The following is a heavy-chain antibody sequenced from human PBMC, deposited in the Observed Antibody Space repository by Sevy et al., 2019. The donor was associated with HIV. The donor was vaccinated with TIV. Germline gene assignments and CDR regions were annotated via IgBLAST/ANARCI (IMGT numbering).Heavy chain of an antibody. CDR1: GFTFSSYA. CDR2: ISYNGNNK. D-gene: IGHD4-17*01. V-gene: IGHV3-30-3*01. Sequence: GGSLRLSCAASGFTFSSYAIHWVRQAPGMGLEWVAAISYNGNNKYYSDSVKGRFTISRDNSKNTLYLQMNSLRTEDTAVYYCAREDRTVTSFFDYWGHGTLVTVSS. CDR3: AREDRTVTSFFDY. J-gene: IGHJ4*01.